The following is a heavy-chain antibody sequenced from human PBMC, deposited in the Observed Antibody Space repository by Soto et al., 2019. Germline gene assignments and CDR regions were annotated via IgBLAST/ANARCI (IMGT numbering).Heavy chain of an antibody. CDR2: IYYSGST. D-gene: IGHD6-6*01. CDR1: GGSIRSSSYY. V-gene: IGHV4-39*01. Sequence: SETLSLTCTVSGGSIRSSSYYWGWIRQPPGKGLEWIGSIYYSGSTYYNPSLKSRVTISVDTSKNQFSLKLSSVTAADTAVYYCARHIAARPNGEFDYWGQGTLVTVSS. J-gene: IGHJ4*02. CDR3: ARHIAARPNGEFDY.